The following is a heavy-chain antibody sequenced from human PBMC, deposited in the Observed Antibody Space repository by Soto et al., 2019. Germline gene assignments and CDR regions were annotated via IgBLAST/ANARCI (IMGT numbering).Heavy chain of an antibody. CDR2: IYSGGST. V-gene: IGHV3-53*01. CDR3: AREGIDSYASSGAQIYDMDV. J-gene: IGHJ6*02. D-gene: IGHD3-22*01. Sequence: LRLSCAASGFTVSSNDMSWVRQAPGKGLEWVSVIYSGGSTYYADSVKGRFTISRDNSKNTLYLQMNSLRAEDTAVYYCAREGIDSYASSGAQIYDMDVCGQGTTLTVSS. CDR1: GFTVSSND.